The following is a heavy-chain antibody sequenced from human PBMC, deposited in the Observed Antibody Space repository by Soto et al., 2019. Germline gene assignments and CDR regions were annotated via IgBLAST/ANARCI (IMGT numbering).Heavy chain of an antibody. Sequence: EVQLVESGGGLVQPGGSLRLSCAASGFTFSNYWMQWVRQAPGKGLVWVSRINPDGSSIKYADSVKGRFTISRDNAKNTLYLQTNCLSAEDTAVYYCARDRHWEFDYWGQGTLVTVSS. CDR1: GFTFSNYW. D-gene: IGHD1-26*01. CDR3: ARDRHWEFDY. V-gene: IGHV3-74*03. J-gene: IGHJ4*02. CDR2: INPDGSSI.